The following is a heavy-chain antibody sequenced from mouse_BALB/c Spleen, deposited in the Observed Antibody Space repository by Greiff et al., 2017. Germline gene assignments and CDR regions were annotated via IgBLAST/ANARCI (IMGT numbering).Heavy chain of an antibody. CDR3: ASSLGREYFDY. D-gene: IGHD4-1*01. CDR1: GFTFSSYG. CDR2: ISSGGSYT. V-gene: IGHV5-6*02. J-gene: IGHJ2*01. Sequence: DVKLVESGGDLVKPGGSLKLSCAASGFTFSSYGMSWVRQTPDKRLEWVATISSGGSYTYYPDSVKGRFTISRDNAKNTLYLQMSSLKSEDTAMYYCASSLGREYFDYWGQGTTLTVSS.